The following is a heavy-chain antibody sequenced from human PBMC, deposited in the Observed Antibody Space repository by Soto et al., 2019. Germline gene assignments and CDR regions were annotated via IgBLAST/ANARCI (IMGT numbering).Heavy chain of an antibody. V-gene: IGHV3-21*01. CDR3: ARESRGYSSAFDS. CDR2: ISSRSTYI. Sequence: GGSLRLSCAASGFTFNTYSMNWVRRAPGKGLERLSLISSRSTYIYYADSVRGRFTISRDNAKNSLHLQMNSLRAEDTAVYYCARESRGYSSAFDSWGQGTLVTVSS. CDR1: GFTFNTYS. D-gene: IGHD6-25*01. J-gene: IGHJ4*02.